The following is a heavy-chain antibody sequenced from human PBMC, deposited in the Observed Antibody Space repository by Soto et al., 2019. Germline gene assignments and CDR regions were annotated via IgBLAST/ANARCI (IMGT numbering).Heavy chain of an antibody. CDR2: INAGNGNT. CDR1: GYTFTSYA. Sequence: QVQLVQSGADVKKPGASVMVSCQASGYTFTSYAMHWVRQAPGQRLEWMGWINAGNGNTKYSQKFQGRVTITRDTSASTAYMELSSLRSEDTAVYYCARGGDDCTTTSCYMIDYWGQGTLVTVSS. J-gene: IGHJ4*02. CDR3: ARGGDDCTTTSCYMIDY. D-gene: IGHD2-2*02. V-gene: IGHV1-3*01.